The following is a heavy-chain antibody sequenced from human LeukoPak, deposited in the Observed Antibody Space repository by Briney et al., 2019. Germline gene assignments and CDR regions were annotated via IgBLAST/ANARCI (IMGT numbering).Heavy chain of an antibody. J-gene: IGHJ4*02. CDR2: VYDRDWSGDSDSETDYEST. Sequence: SETLSLTCIISGGSIGSFYWSWIRQPPGRDLEWIGYVYDRDWSGDSDSETDYESTNYNPSLKSRVTISLDTSKKQVSLKLRTVTTADTAVYFCARGVTSFFDRWGQGALVAVSS. CDR3: ARGVTSFFDR. D-gene: IGHD2-21*02. CDR1: GGSIGSFY. V-gene: IGHV4-59*01.